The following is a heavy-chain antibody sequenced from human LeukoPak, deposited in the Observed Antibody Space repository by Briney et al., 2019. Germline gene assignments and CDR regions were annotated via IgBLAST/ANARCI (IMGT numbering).Heavy chain of an antibody. CDR3: ARAGRGSYLRGSLNY. J-gene: IGHJ4*02. V-gene: IGHV5-51*01. CDR1: GYSFTSYW. D-gene: IGHD1-26*01. CDR2: IYPGDSDT. Sequence: PGESLKISCKGSGYSFTSYWVGWVRQKPGKGLEWMGIIYPGDSDTRYSPSFQGQVTISADKSIITAYLQWSSLKASDTAVYYCARAGRGSYLRGSLNYWGQGTLVTVSS.